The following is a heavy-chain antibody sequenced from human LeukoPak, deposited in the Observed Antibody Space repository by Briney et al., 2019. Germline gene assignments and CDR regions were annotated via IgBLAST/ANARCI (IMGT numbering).Heavy chain of an antibody. CDR2: IKQDGSEK. J-gene: IGHJ2*01. CDR3: ARINVNHKTPIGNWYFDL. D-gene: IGHD1-14*01. CDR1: GFTFSSYW. V-gene: IGHV3-7*01. Sequence: PGGSLRLSCAASGFTFSSYWMSWVRQAPGKGLEWVANIKQDGSEKYYVDSVKGRFTISRENAKNSLYLQMNSLRAGDTAVYYCARINVNHKTPIGNWYFDLWGRGTLVTVSS.